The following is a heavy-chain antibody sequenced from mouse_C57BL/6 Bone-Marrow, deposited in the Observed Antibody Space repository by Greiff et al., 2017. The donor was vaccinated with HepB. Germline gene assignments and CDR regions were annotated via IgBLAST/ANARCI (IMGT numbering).Heavy chain of an antibody. D-gene: IGHD1-1*01. CDR3: ARTYLTTGVASGYFYC. Sequence: VQLQQSGPELVKPGASVKIPCKASGYTFTDYNMDWVKQSHGKSLEWIGGINPNNGGTNYNQKFKGKATLTVDKSSSTAYMELRSLTSEDTAVYYCARTYLTTGVASGYFYCWGKGTTLT. J-gene: IGHJ2*01. V-gene: IGHV1-18*01. CDR1: GYTFTDYN. CDR2: INPNNGGT.